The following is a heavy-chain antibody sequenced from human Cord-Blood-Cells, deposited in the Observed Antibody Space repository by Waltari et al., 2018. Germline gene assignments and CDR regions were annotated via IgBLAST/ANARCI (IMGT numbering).Heavy chain of an antibody. Sequence: QVQLQQWGAGLLQPSETLSLTCAVYGGSFSGYYWCWIRQPPGKGLVWIGEINHSGSTNYNPSLKSRVTISVDTSKNQFSLKLSSVTAADTAVYYCARGLIAAPYYYYGMDVWGQGTTVTVSS. J-gene: IGHJ6*02. V-gene: IGHV4-34*01. D-gene: IGHD6-13*01. CDR1: GGSFSGYY. CDR2: INHSGST. CDR3: ARGLIAAPYYYYGMDV.